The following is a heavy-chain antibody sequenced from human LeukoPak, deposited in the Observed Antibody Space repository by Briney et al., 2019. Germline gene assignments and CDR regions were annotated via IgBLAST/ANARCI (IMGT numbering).Heavy chain of an antibody. V-gene: IGHV4-31*11. CDR2: IYYSGST. D-gene: IGHD3-22*01. CDR1: GGSISSGGYS. Sequence: SETLFLTCAVSGGSISSGGYSWSWIRQHPGKGLEWIGNIYYSGSTYYSPSLKSRVTMSVDTSKNQFSLTLISVTAADTAVYFCARAAPNYYDSSGSLRNPYFDYWGQGTLVTVSS. J-gene: IGHJ4*02. CDR3: ARAAPNYYDSSGSLRNPYFDY.